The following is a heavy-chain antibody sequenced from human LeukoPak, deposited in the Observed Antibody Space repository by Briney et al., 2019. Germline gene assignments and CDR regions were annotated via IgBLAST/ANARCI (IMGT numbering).Heavy chain of an antibody. D-gene: IGHD4-17*01. J-gene: IGHJ4*02. V-gene: IGHV1-3*01. CDR2: INAGNGNT. Sequence: ASVKVCCKASEYSFTDCAINWVRQAPGQRLEWMGWINAGNGNTKYSQKFQGRVTITRDTSASTAYMELSSLTSEDTAVYYCARAGGRLRRDPGLDYWGQGTLVTVSS. CDR3: ARAGGRLRRDPGLDY. CDR1: EYSFTDCA.